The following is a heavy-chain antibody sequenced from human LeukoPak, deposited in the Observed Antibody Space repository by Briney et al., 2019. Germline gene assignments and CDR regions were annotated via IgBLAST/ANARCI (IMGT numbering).Heavy chain of an antibody. CDR2: FDPEDGET. V-gene: IGHV1-24*01. Sequence: ASVKVSCKVSGYTLTELSMRWVRQAPGKGLEWMGGFDPEDGETIYAQKFQGRVTMTEDTSTDTAYMELSSLRSEDTAVYYCATYDAYYYDSSGYPLGYWGQGTLVTVSS. J-gene: IGHJ4*02. D-gene: IGHD3-22*01. CDR3: ATYDAYYYDSSGYPLGY. CDR1: GYTLTELS.